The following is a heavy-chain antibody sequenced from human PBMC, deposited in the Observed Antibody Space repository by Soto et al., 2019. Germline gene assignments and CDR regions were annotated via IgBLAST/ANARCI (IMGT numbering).Heavy chain of an antibody. V-gene: IGHV3-64D*09. Sequence: GGSLRLSCSASGFTFSSYAMHWVRQAPGKGLEYVSAISSNGGSTYYADSVKGRFTISRDNAKNTLYLQMSSLRAEDTAVYYCVRDSTRYYGGSGDFDIWGQGTRVTVSS. CDR3: VRDSTRYYGGSGDFDI. D-gene: IGHD4-17*01. J-gene: IGHJ3*02. CDR1: GFTFSSYA. CDR2: ISSNGGST.